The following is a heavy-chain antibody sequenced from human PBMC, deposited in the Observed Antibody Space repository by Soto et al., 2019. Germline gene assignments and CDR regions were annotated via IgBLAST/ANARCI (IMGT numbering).Heavy chain of an antibody. CDR1: GFTFSSYA. Sequence: EVQLLESGGGLVQPGGSLRLSCAASGFTFSSYAMSWVRQAPGKGLEWVSAISGSGGSTYYADSVKGRFTISRDNSKNTLYLQMNSLRAEDTAVYYCAKDPPHVVVAATRSFDYWGQGTLVTVSS. D-gene: IGHD2-15*01. CDR3: AKDPPHVVVAATRSFDY. V-gene: IGHV3-23*01. J-gene: IGHJ4*02. CDR2: ISGSGGST.